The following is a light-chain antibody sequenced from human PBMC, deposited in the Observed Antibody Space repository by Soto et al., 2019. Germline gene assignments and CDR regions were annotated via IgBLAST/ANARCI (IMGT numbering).Light chain of an antibody. CDR2: GAS. Sequence: EIVLTQSPGTLSLSPGERATLSCRASQSVSSSYLAWYQQKPGQAPRLLIYGASSRATGIPDRFSGSGSGTDFTITISRLEPEDFAVYYCQQYGSSPQWTFGQGTKVAIK. V-gene: IGKV3-20*01. CDR3: QQYGSSPQWT. J-gene: IGKJ1*01. CDR1: QSVSSSY.